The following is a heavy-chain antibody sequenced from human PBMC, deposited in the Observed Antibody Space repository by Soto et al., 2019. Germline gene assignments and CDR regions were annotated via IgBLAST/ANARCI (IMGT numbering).Heavy chain of an antibody. Sequence: SVPRSVPSTVDSWSCRDYYWRCLIQPPGKGLEWIGEINHSGSTNYNPSLKSRVTISLDTSKNQFSLKLSSVTAADTAVYYCAGLPGPGPYFDDWGQGTLVTVS. CDR1: SWSCRDYY. J-gene: IGHJ4*02. CDR3: AGLPGPGPYFDD. V-gene: IGHV4-34*01. CDR2: INHSGST.